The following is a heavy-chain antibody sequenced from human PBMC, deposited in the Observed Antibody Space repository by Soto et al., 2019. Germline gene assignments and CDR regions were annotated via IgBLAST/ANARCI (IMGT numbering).Heavy chain of an antibody. CDR2: IHPSGQPI. J-gene: IGHJ3*01. CDR1: GCTFSSSD. Sequence: PGGSLRLSCAVSGCTFSSSDMYWVSQAPGKGLEWISYIHPSGQPIFYADSVKGQFTISRDNANNSLCLQMNSLRAEDTAGYYCARHASRWGQGTMVTVSS. V-gene: IGHV3-48*03. CDR3: ARHASR.